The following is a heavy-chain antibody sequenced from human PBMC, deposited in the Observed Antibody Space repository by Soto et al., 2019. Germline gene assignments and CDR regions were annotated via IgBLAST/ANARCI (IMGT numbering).Heavy chain of an antibody. D-gene: IGHD2-2*01. J-gene: IGHJ4*02. CDR1: GGTISSSSYY. CDR3: AREGCSSNSCYGGSVDY. CDR2: IYYSGST. Sequence: PSETQCLTCTVSGGTISSSSYYWGCIRQPPGKGLEWIGSIYYSGSTYYNPSRKRRVTISVDTSKNQFSLKLSSVTAADTAVYYCAREGCSSNSCYGGSVDYWGQGTLVTVSS. V-gene: IGHV4-39*02.